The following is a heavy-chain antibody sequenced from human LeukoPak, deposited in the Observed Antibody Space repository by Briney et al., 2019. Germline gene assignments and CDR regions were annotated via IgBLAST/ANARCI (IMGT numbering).Heavy chain of an antibody. V-gene: IGHV4-30-2*01. CDR1: GGSISSGGYY. J-gene: IGHJ4*02. CDR3: ARGGRQWRAGDY. CDR2: IYHSGST. Sequence: PSETLSLTYTVSGGSISSGGYYWSWIRQPPGKGLEWIGYIYHSGSTYYNPSLKSRVTISVDRSKNQFSLKLSSVTAADTAVYYCARGGRQWRAGDYWGQGTLVTVSS. D-gene: IGHD6-19*01.